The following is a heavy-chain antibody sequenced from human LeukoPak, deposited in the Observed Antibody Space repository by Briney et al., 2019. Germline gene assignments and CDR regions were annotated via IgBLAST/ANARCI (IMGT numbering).Heavy chain of an antibody. CDR2: ISPYNGGT. CDR1: GYTFTGYY. Sequence: ASVKVSCKASGYTFTGYYVHWVRQAAGQGLEWIGSISPYNGGTKFAQNFQGRVSMTSDASISTASMELRSLTSDDTAVYYCARGKVGVDWCFDIWGRGTLVSVSS. CDR3: ARGKVGVDWCFDI. V-gene: IGHV1-2*02. D-gene: IGHD1-26*01. J-gene: IGHJ2*01.